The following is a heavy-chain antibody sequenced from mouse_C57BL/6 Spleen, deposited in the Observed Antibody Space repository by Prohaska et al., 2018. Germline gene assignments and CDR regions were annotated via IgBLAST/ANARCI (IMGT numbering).Heavy chain of an antibody. V-gene: IGHV1-22*01. J-gene: IGHJ3*01. CDR3: ATLYGNYPWFAY. CDR2: INPNNGGT. Sequence: SVKMSCKASGYTFTDYNMHWVKQSHGKSLEWIGYINPNNGGTSYNQKFKGKATLTVNKSSSTAYMELRSLTSEDSAVYYCATLYGNYPWFAYWGKGLWSLSLQ. D-gene: IGHD2-1*01. CDR1: GYTFTDYN.